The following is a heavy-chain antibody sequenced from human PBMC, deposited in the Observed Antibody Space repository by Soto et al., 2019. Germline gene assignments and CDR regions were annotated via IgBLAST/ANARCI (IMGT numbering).Heavy chain of an antibody. CDR3: ARGEYCSGGSCYTYYYYGMDV. V-gene: IGHV3-30-3*01. CDR2: ISYDGSNK. CDR1: GFTFSSYA. D-gene: IGHD2-15*01. J-gene: IGHJ6*02. Sequence: QVQLVESGGGVVQPGRSLRLSCAASGFTFSSYAMHWVRQAPGKGLEWVAVISYDGSNKYYADSVKCRFTISRDNYKNTMYLQMNSLRAEDTAVYYCARGEYCSGGSCYTYYYYGMDVWGQGTTVTV.